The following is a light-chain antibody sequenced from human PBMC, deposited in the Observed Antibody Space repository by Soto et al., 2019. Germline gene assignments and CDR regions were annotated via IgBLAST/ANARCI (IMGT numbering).Light chain of an antibody. Sequence: EIVFTQSPGTRSLSPGERATLSCRASQTVRNNYLAWYQQKPGQAPRLLIYDASRRETGIPDLFSGGGAGTECTLTISRLEPEDFAVYYCQQFSSYPLTFGGGTKVDIK. CDR1: QTVRNNY. J-gene: IGKJ4*01. CDR3: QQFSSYPLT. V-gene: IGKV3-20*01. CDR2: DAS.